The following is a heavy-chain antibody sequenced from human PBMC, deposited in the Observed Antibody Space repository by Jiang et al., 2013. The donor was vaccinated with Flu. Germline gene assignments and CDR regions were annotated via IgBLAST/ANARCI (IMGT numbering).Heavy chain of an antibody. J-gene: IGHJ4*02. CDR3: ARELSGGFFDY. CDR1: GYTFTSYY. V-gene: IGHV1-46*01. CDR2: IIPSAGKT. D-gene: IGHD3-16*01. Sequence: QLVESGTEVKKPGASVKISCRASGYTFTSYYIHWVRQAPGQGLEWVGIIIPSAGKTNYAQRFQGRVTLTRDTSTSTVFLELSSLRSEDTAVYYCARELSGGFFDYWSQGTLVTVSS.